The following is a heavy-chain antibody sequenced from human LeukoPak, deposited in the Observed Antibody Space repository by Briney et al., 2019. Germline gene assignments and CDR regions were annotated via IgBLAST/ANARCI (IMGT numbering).Heavy chain of an antibody. CDR3: ARPDELGAFDY. CDR1: GGSISSYY. D-gene: IGHD1-26*01. CDR2: IYYSGST. V-gene: IGHV4-59*08. J-gene: IGHJ4*02. Sequence: SETLSLTCTVSGGSISSYYWSWIRQPPGKGLGWIGYIYYSGSTNYNPSLKSRVTISVDTSKNQFSLKLSSVTAADTAVYYCARPDELGAFDYWGQGTLVTVSS.